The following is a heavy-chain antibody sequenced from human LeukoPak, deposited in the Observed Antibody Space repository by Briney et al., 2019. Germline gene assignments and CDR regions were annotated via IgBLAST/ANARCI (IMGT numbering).Heavy chain of an antibody. D-gene: IGHD6-19*01. V-gene: IGHV3-15*01. CDR3: TRHVGGSGWYLTGWFDP. J-gene: IGHJ5*02. Sequence: GGSLRLSCAASGFTFSNAWVNWVRQAPEKGLEWVGLIKMNPDGGTTEYAASVKGKFTISRDDSKSIAYLQMNSLKTEDTAVYYCTRHVGGSGWYLTGWFDPWGQGTLVTVSS. CDR2: IKMNPDGGTT. CDR1: GFTFSNAW.